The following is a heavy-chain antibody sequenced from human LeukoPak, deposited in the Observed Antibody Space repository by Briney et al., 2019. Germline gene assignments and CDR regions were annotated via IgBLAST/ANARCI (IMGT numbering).Heavy chain of an antibody. CDR3: AKDWFHYGSGSYYPTYYYYYMDV. D-gene: IGHD3-10*01. CDR2: ITGSVVNT. CDR1: GFTFSSSG. V-gene: IGHV3-23*01. Sequence: PGGSLRLSCAASGFTFSSSGMTWVRQAPGKGLEWVSTITGSVVNTYYADSVKGRFTISRDNSKNTLYLQMNSLRAEDTAVYYCAKDWFHYGSGSYYPTYYYYYMDVWGKGTTVTVSS. J-gene: IGHJ6*03.